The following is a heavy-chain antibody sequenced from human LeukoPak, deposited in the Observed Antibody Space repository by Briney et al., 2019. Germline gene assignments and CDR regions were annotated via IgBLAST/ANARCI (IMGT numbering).Heavy chain of an antibody. Sequence: GGSLRLSCAASGFTFSSYWMSWVRQAPGKGLEWVANIKQDGSEKYYVDSVKGRFTISRDNSKNTLYLQMNSLRVEDTAIFYCAKDSSSAPVTSVWGQGALVTVSS. V-gene: IGHV3-7*03. CDR3: AKDSSSAPVTSV. CDR1: GFTFSSYW. D-gene: IGHD4-17*01. J-gene: IGHJ4*02. CDR2: IKQDGSEK.